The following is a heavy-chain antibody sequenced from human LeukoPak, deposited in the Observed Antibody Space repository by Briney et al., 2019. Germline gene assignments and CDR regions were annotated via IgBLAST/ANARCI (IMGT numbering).Heavy chain of an antibody. D-gene: IGHD2-8*01. Sequence: PGESLKISCKGSGYSFTSYWIGWVRQMPGKGLEWMGIINPDDSDTKYSPSFQGQVTISADKSISTAYLQWSSLKASDTAMYYCARLAFCTNAVCFSNYYYSMDVWGRGTTVTVSS. CDR3: ARLAFCTNAVCFSNYYYSMDV. CDR2: INPDDSDT. J-gene: IGHJ6*03. CDR1: GYSFTSYW. V-gene: IGHV5-51*01.